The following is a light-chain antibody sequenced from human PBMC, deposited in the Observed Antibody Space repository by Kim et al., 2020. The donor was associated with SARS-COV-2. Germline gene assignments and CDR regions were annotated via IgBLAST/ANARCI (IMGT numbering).Light chain of an antibody. J-gene: IGKJ4*01. CDR2: GAS. Sequence: IVMTQSPATLSVSPGERVTLSCRASQSVKNNLAWYQQRPDQAPRLLIYGASTRATDISARFSGSGSGTEFTLTIRSLQSEDLGVYYCQQYNDWPLLTFGGGTKVDIK. CDR3: QQYNDWPLLT. V-gene: IGKV3-15*01. CDR1: QSVKNN.